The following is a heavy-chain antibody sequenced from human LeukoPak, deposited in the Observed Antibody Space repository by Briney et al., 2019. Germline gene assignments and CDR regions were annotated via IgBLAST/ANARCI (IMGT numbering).Heavy chain of an antibody. CDR2: ISSSSSTI. J-gene: IGHJ4*02. CDR3: ARWYSGSYQSYFDY. D-gene: IGHD1-26*01. Sequence: GGSLRLSCAASGFTFSSYSMNWVRQAPGKGLEWVSYISSSSSTIYYADSVKGRFTISRDNAKNSLYLQMNSLRAEDTAVYYCARWYSGSYQSYFDYWGQGTQVTVSS. V-gene: IGHV3-48*04. CDR1: GFTFSSYS.